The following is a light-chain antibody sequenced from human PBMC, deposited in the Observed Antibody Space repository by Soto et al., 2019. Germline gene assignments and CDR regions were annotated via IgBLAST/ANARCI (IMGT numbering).Light chain of an antibody. Sequence: AIRMTQSPSSFSASTGDRVTITCRASQGISSYLAWYQQKPGKAPKLLIYAASTLQSGVPSRFSGSGSGTEFTLTISSLQSEDFAVYYCQQYNNWPPLTFGGGTKVDIK. CDR2: AAS. V-gene: IGKV1-8*01. J-gene: IGKJ4*01. CDR3: QQYNNWPPLT. CDR1: QGISSY.